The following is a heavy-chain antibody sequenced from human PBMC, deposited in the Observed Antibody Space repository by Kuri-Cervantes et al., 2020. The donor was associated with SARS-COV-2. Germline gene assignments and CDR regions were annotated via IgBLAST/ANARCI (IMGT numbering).Heavy chain of an antibody. J-gene: IGHJ4*02. CDR2: INPSGGST. D-gene: IGHD1-26*01. V-gene: IGHV1-18*01. CDR1: GYTFTSYG. CDR3: ARGPGSYHIWYYFDY. Sequence: ASVKVSCKASGYTFTSYGISWVRQAPGQGLEWMGIINPSGGSTSYAQKLQGRVTMTTDTSTSTAYMELRSLRSDDTAVYYCARGPGSYHIWYYFDYWGQGTLVTVSS.